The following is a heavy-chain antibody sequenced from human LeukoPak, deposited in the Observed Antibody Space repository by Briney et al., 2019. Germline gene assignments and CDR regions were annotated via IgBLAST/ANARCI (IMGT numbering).Heavy chain of an antibody. CDR2: IYYSGST. D-gene: IGHD2-21*02. J-gene: IGHJ4*02. Sequence: SQTLSLTCTVSGGSISSGGYYWSWIRQHPGKGLEWIGYIYYSGSTYYNPSLKSRVTISADTSKNQFTLKLSSVTAADTAVYYCARAVEGRHIVVVTANYFDYWGQGTLVTVSS. CDR1: GGSISSGGYY. V-gene: IGHV4-31*03. CDR3: ARAVEGRHIVVVTANYFDY.